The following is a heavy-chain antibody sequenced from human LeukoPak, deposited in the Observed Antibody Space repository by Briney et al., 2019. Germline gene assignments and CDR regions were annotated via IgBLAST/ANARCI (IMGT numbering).Heavy chain of an antibody. V-gene: IGHV1-2*02. D-gene: IGHD3-22*01. Sequence: ASVNVSCKASGYTFTGYYMHWVRQAPGQGLEWMGWINPNSGGTNYAQKFQGRVTMTRDTSISTAYMELSRLRSDDTAVYYCARAVYDSSGYYPDYWGRGTLVTVSS. CDR2: INPNSGGT. CDR1: GYTFTGYY. J-gene: IGHJ4*02. CDR3: ARAVYDSSGYYPDY.